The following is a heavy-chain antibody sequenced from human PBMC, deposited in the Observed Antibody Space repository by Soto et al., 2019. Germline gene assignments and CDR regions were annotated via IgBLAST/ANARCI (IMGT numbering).Heavy chain of an antibody. Sequence: SETLSLTCTVSGGSISSSSYYWGWIRQPPGKGLEWIGSIYYSGSTYYNPSLKSRVTISVDTSKNQFSLKLSSVTAADTAVYYCARHLTVVTPFDYWGQGTLVTVSS. D-gene: IGHD2-21*02. V-gene: IGHV4-39*01. CDR2: IYYSGST. J-gene: IGHJ4*02. CDR3: ARHLTVVTPFDY. CDR1: GGSISSSSYY.